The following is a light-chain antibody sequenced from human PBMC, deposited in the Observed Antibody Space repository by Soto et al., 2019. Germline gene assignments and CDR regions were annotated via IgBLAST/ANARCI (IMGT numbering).Light chain of an antibody. J-gene: IGKJ1*01. CDR1: QSVSNW. V-gene: IGKV1-5*03. CDR3: QQYSGYPWT. Sequence: DIQMTQSPSTLSASVGDRVSITCRASQSVSNWLAWYQQKPGEAPKFLIYKASSLESGVPSRFSGSGSGTEFILTISSLQPDDFATYYCQQYSGYPWTFGQGTKVEIK. CDR2: KAS.